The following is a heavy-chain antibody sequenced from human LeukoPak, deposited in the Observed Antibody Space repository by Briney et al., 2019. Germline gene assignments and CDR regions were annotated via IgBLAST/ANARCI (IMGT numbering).Heavy chain of an antibody. V-gene: IGHV4-4*09. Sequence: SETLSLTCTVSGDSISNYYWSWIRQPPGKGLEWIGYIYTSGSTNYNPSLKSRVTMSVDTSKNQFSLKLSSVTAADTAVYYCARDEYYYDSSGYSAVFDYWGQGTLVTVSS. D-gene: IGHD3-22*01. J-gene: IGHJ4*02. CDR2: IYTSGST. CDR1: GDSISNYY. CDR3: ARDEYYYDSSGYSAVFDY.